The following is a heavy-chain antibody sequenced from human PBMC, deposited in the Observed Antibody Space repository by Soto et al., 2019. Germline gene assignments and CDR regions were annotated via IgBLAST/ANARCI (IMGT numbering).Heavy chain of an antibody. J-gene: IGHJ4*02. CDR1: GDSISSHY. CDR3: ATMGTPATGLYFFDY. D-gene: IGHD2-15*01. CDR2: IYYSGST. Sequence: SETLSLTCTVSGDSISSHYWDWIRQPPGKGLEWIAYIYYSGSTNYSTSLKSRVTISVDTSKSQFSLNLSFVTAADTAVYYCATMGTPATGLYFFDYWGQGSLVTVSS. V-gene: IGHV4-59*11.